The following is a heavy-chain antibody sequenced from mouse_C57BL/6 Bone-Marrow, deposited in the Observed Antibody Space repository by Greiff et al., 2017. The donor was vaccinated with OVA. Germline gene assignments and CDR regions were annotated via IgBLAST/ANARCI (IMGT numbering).Heavy chain of an antibody. CDR1: GYTFTSYW. V-gene: IGHV1-7*01. J-gene: IGHJ4*01. CDR3: AINYGVYYYAMDY. Sequence: QVQLQQSGAELAKPGASVKLSCKASGYTFTSYWMHWVKQRPGQGLEWIGYINPSSGYTKYNQKFKDKATLTADKSSSTAYMQLSSLTYEDSAVYYCAINYGVYYYAMDYWGQGTSVTVSS. D-gene: IGHD1-1*01. CDR2: INPSSGYT.